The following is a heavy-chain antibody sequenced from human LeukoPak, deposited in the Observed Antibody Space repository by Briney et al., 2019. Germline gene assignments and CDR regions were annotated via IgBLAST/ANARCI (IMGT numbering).Heavy chain of an antibody. Sequence: GGALRLSCAASGFTFSSYWMSGVRQAPGKGLEWVANIKQDGSEKYYVDSVKGRFTISRDNAKNSLYLQMNSLRAEDTAVYYCARITDYYGMDVWGQGTTVTVSS. J-gene: IGHJ6*02. D-gene: IGHD3-10*01. CDR2: IKQDGSEK. CDR3: ARITDYYGMDV. CDR1: GFTFSSYW. V-gene: IGHV3-7*05.